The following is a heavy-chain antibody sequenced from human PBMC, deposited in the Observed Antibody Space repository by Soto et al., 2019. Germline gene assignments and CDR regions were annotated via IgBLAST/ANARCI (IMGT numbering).Heavy chain of an antibody. CDR3: ARQGDRGYCSSTSCYIRNYYYYYYMDV. Sequence: SETLSLTCTVSGGSISSSSYYWGWIRQPPGKGLEWIGSIYYSGSTYYNPSLKSRVTISVDTSKNQFSLKLSSVTAADTAVYYCARQGDRGYCSSTSCYIRNYYYYYYMDVWGKGTTVTVSS. J-gene: IGHJ6*03. V-gene: IGHV4-39*01. CDR1: GGSISSSSYY. D-gene: IGHD2-2*02. CDR2: IYYSGST.